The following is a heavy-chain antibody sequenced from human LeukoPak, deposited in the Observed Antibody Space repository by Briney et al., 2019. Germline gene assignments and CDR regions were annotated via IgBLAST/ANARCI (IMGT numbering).Heavy chain of an antibody. CDR2: ISYDGSNK. J-gene: IGHJ6*04. V-gene: IGHV3-30*04. CDR3: ARTPVTVYAMDV. CDR1: GFTFSSYA. Sequence: GGSLRLSSAASGFTFSSYAMHWVRQAPGKGLEWVAVISYDGSNKYYADSVKGRFTISRDNSKNTLYLQMNSLRAEDTAVYYCARTPVTVYAMDVWGKGTTVTVSS. D-gene: IGHD4-17*01.